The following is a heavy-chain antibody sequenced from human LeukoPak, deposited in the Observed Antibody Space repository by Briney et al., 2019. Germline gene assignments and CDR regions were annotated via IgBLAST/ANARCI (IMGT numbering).Heavy chain of an antibody. J-gene: IGHJ6*02. D-gene: IGHD3-10*01. Sequence: GGSLRLSCAASGFTFSSYGLHWVRQVTGKGLEWVSAIGTAGDTYYPGSVKGRFTISRENAKNSLYLRMNSLRVGDTAVYYCARAGYGSGSPYYGMDVWGPGTTVTVSS. V-gene: IGHV3-13*01. CDR2: IGTAGDT. CDR3: ARAGYGSGSPYYGMDV. CDR1: GFTFSSYG.